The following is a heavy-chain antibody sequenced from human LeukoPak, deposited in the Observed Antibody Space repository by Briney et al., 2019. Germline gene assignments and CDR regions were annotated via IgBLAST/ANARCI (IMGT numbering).Heavy chain of an antibody. V-gene: IGHV3-21*01. Sequence: GGSLRLSCAASGFTFGSYSMNWVRQAPGKGLEWVSSISSSSSYIYYADSVKGRFTISRDNAKNSLYLQMNSLRAEDTAVYYCARETWQQLYDYWGQGTLVTVSS. CDR1: GFTFGSYS. CDR3: ARETWQQLYDY. J-gene: IGHJ4*02. CDR2: ISSSSSYI. D-gene: IGHD6-13*01.